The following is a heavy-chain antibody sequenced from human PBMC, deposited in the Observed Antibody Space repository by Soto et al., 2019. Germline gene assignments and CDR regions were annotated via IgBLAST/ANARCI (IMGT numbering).Heavy chain of an antibody. J-gene: IGHJ6*02. CDR3: AKFVGDVVTEDGLFYYYGMDV. Sequence: EVQLLESGGGLVQPGGSLRLSCAASGFTFSSYAMNWVRQAPGRGLEWVSVISGSGDSTYYADSVKGRFTVSRDNSKKTLYLQMYSLRAEDTAIYYCAKFVGDVVTEDGLFYYYGMDVWGPGTTVTVSS. V-gene: IGHV3-23*01. D-gene: IGHD2-2*01. CDR1: GFTFSSYA. CDR2: ISGSGDST.